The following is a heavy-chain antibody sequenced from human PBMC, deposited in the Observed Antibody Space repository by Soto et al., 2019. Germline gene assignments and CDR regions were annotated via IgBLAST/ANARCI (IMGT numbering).Heavy chain of an antibody. D-gene: IGHD3-3*01. CDR1: GGTFSSYA. Sequence: ASVKVSCKASGGTFSSYAISWVRQAPGQGLEWMGGIIPIFGTANYAQKFQGRVTITADKSTSTAYMELSSLRSEDTAVYYCAAIRITIFGVVKWKDYYYYSMDVWGQGTTVTV. CDR3: AAIRITIFGVVKWKDYYYYSMDV. CDR2: IIPIFGTA. J-gene: IGHJ6*02. V-gene: IGHV1-69*06.